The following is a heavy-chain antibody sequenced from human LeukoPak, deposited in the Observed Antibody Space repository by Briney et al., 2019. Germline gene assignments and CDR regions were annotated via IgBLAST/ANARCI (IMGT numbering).Heavy chain of an antibody. CDR3: AREGITMIVVIDY. V-gene: IGHV1-2*02. CDR1: GYTFTGYY. CDR2: INPNSGGT. J-gene: IGHJ4*02. D-gene: IGHD3-22*01. Sequence: GASVKVSCKASGYTFTGYYMHWVRQAPGQGLEWMGWINPNSGGTNYAQKFQGRVTMTRDTSISTAYMELSRLRSDDTAVYYCAREGITMIVVIDYWGQGTLVTVSS.